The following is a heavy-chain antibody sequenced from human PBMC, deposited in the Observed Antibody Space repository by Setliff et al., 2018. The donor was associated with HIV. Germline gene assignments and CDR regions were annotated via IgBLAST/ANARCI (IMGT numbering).Heavy chain of an antibody. J-gene: IGHJ3*01. CDR3: GRVPYRSAWFSGGHNPFDV. CDR1: GYTFTTYD. CDR2: MNPNSGNT. D-gene: IGHD6-19*01. V-gene: IGHV1-8*02. Sequence: ASVKVSCKASGYTFTTYDINWVRQAAGQGLEWMGWMNPNSGNTGYAQRFQGRLTMTRNTSISTAYMELRSLGSDDTAVYYCGRVPYRSAWFSGGHNPFDVWGQGTMVTVSS.